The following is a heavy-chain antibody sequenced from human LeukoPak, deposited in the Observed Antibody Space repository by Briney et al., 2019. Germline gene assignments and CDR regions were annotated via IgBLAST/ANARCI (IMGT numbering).Heavy chain of an antibody. V-gene: IGHV4-39*07. CDR1: GGSISSSSYY. J-gene: IGHJ3*02. CDR2: IYYSGST. CDR3: ARDLVREHNDAFDI. D-gene: IGHD1/OR15-1a*01. Sequence: KTSETLSLTCTVSGGSISSSSYYWGWIRQPPGKGLEWIGSIYYSGSTYYNPSLKSRVTISVDTSKNQFSLKLSSVTAADTAVYYCARDLVREHNDAFDIWGQGTMVTVSS.